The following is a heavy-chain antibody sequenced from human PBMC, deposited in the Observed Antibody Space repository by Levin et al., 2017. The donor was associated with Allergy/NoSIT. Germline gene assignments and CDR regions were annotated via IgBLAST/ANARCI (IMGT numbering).Heavy chain of an antibody. V-gene: IGHV3-48*01. J-gene: IGHJ4*02. CDR2: ISASGSTI. CDR3: ARDWGRRGALDY. CDR1: GFIFNTYS. Sequence: GGSLRLSCAASGFIFNTYSMNWVRQAPGKGLEWVSYISASGSTIYYADSVKGRFAISRDNAKNSLYLQMNSLRAEDTAVYYCARDWGRRGALDYWGQGTLVTVSS. D-gene: IGHD3-16*01.